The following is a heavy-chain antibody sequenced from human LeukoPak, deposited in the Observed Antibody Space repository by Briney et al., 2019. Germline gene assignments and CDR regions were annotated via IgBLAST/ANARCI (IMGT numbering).Heavy chain of an antibody. J-gene: IGHJ4*02. CDR3: ARTVPSSSIVRGFDY. D-gene: IGHD3-10*01. V-gene: IGHV2-5*02. Sequence: SGPTLVNPTQTLTLTCTFSGFSISTSGVGVGWIRQPPGEALEWLALIYWDNDKRYSPSLSSRLTITKDTSKNQVVVTMDNVDPVDTATYYCARTVPSSSIVRGFDYWGQGILVTVSS. CDR1: GFSISTSGVG. CDR2: IYWDNDK.